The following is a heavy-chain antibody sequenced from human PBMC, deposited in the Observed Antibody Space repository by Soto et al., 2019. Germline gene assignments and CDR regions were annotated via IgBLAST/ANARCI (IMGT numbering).Heavy chain of an antibody. J-gene: IGHJ6*02. CDR2: ISGSDGST. V-gene: IGHV3-23*01. CDR3: AKGQVVPAAHYYYYGMDV. Sequence: EVQLLESGGSLVQPGGSLRLSCAASGFTFSSYAMSWVRQAPGKGLEWVSAISGSDGSTYYADSVKGRFTISRDNSKNTLYLQMNSLRAEDTAVYYCAKGQVVPAAHYYYYGMDVWGQGTTVTVSS. D-gene: IGHD2-2*01. CDR1: GFTFSSYA.